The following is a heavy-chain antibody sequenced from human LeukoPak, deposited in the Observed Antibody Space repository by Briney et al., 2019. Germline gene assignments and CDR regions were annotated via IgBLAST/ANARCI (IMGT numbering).Heavy chain of an antibody. CDR1: GFTFSSFS. V-gene: IGHV3-48*01. Sequence: PGGSLRLSCAVSGFTFSSFSMSWVRQAPGKGLEWVSYISSSSSTIYNVDPLKGRFTISRDNAKNSLYLQMNSLRAEDTAVYYCARAEPFDYWGQGTLVTVSS. D-gene: IGHD1-14*01. J-gene: IGHJ4*02. CDR3: ARAEPFDY. CDR2: ISSSSSTI.